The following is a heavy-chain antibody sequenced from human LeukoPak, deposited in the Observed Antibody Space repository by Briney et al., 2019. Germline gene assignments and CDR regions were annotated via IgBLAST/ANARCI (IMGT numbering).Heavy chain of an antibody. Sequence: ASVKVSCKASGGTFSSYAISWVRQAPGQGLEWMGGIIPIFGTANYAQKFQGRVTITTDESTSTAYMELSSLRSEDTAVYYCASCHTAMVLFDYWGQGTLVTVSS. D-gene: IGHD5-18*01. CDR1: GGTFSSYA. J-gene: IGHJ4*02. CDR2: IIPIFGTA. CDR3: ASCHTAMVLFDY. V-gene: IGHV1-69*05.